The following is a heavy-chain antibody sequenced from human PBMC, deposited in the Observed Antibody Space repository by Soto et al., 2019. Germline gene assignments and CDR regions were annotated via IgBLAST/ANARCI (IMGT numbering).Heavy chain of an antibody. Sequence: GESLKISCQCSGYTSSNFWIGWVRQLPGKGLEWMGIIYHGDHETRYSPSFHGKVTISADKSINTAYLQWNSLEASDTAFYVFARSLRSSPDFDSWGQGARSTFSA. D-gene: IGHD6-13*01. CDR1: GYTSSNFW. J-gene: IGHJ4*02. V-gene: IGHV5-51*01. CDR3: ARSLRSSPDFDS. CDR2: IYHGDHET.